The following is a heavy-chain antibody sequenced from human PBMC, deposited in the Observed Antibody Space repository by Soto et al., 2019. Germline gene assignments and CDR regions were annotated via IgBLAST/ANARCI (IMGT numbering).Heavy chain of an antibody. J-gene: IGHJ4*02. V-gene: IGHV5-10-1*01. CDR1: GYSFSGYW. CDR2: IDPSDSYT. Sequence: GESLKICCKGSGYSFSGYWISWVRQMPGKGLEWMGRIDPSDSYTNYSPSFQGHVTISVAKSISTVYLQWSSLRASDTAMYYCARQTYYYDNSANYQYYFDSWGQGTLVTVSS. CDR3: ARQTYYYDNSANYQYYFDS. D-gene: IGHD3-22*01.